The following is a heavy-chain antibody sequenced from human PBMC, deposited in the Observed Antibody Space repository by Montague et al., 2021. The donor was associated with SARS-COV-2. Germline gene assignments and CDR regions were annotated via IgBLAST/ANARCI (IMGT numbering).Heavy chain of an antibody. D-gene: IGHD5-18*01. CDR2: IYHSGNT. CDR3: AREYRIELWQTNWYFGL. V-gene: IGHV4-59*01. CDR1: GGSISGYY. J-gene: IGHJ2*01. Sequence: SETLSLTCSVSGGSISGYYWSWIRQPPGKGLEWIGYIYHSGNTKYNPSLKSRVSISVDTSKNQFSLWLSSVTAADTAVYYCAREYRIELWQTNWYFGLWGRGTLVTVSS.